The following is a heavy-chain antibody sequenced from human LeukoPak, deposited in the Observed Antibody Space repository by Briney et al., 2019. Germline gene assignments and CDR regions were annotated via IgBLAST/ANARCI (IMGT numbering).Heavy chain of an antibody. D-gene: IGHD6-13*01. CDR3: ARHRIAPADDAFDI. V-gene: IGHV4-39*01. CDR1: GGSVSSSSYY. J-gene: IGHJ3*02. CDR2: IYYSGST. Sequence: PSGTLSLTCSVSGGSVSSSSYYWGWIRQPPGKGLEWIGSIYYSGSTYYHPSLKSRVAISVDTSKTLFSLKLSSVTAADTAVYYCARHRIAPADDAFDIWGRGTMVTVSS.